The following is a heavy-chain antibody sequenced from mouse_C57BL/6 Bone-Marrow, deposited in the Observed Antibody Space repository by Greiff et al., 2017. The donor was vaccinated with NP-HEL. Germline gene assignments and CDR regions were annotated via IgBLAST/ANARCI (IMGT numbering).Heavy chain of an antibody. CDR2: CNPDKEDT. V-gene: IGHV1-47*01. Sequence: VQLQQSGAEVVKPGASVKRSGKASGYTFTTYPIEWMKQNHGKSLEWSGKCNPDKEDTKYNEKFKGKATLTVEKSSSTVYLERSRLTSDDSAVYYCARGYYDVWGTGTTVTVS. J-gene: IGHJ1*03. CDR1: GYTFTTYP. CDR3: ARGYYDV.